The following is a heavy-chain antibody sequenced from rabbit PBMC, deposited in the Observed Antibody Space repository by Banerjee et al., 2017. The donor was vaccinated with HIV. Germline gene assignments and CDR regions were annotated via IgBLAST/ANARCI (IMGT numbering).Heavy chain of an antibody. CDR2: IDAGSNGNT. J-gene: IGHJ4*01. V-gene: IGHV1S45*01. CDR1: GFSFSNKYV. D-gene: IGHD6-1*01. CDR3: AREEYVGYGYANL. Sequence: QEQLEESGGDLVKPEGSLTLTCTASGFSFSNKYVMCWVRQAPGKGLEWIACIDAGSNGNTYYASWAKGRFTVSKAASTTVTLQMTSLTAADTATYFCAREEYVGYGYANLWGQGTLVTVS.